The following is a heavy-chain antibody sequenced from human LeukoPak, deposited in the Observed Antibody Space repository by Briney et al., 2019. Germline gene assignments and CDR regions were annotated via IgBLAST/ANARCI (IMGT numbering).Heavy chain of an antibody. D-gene: IGHD2-2*01. CDR1: GYTFTGYY. CDR3: ARGLPAPEGLHAFDV. J-gene: IGHJ3*01. V-gene: IGHV1-2*02. Sequence: ASVKVSCKASGYTFTGYYMHWVPQAPGQGLEWMGWIIPNSGGTNYAQNFQGRVSMTRDTSITTAYMELSRLRSDDTAVYYCARGLPAPEGLHAFDVWGQGTMVTVSS. CDR2: IIPNSGGT.